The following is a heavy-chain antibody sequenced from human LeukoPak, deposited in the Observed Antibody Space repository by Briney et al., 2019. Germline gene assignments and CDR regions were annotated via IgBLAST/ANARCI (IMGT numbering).Heavy chain of an antibody. V-gene: IGHV3-48*03. CDR1: GFTFRSYE. CDR3: ARSARLMKGVVEVTALDD. Sequence: PGGSLRLSCEDSGFTFRSYEMNWVRQAPGKGLEWTAYLSSSGSAFSYADSVKGRFTIARDNAKNSVYLEMNSLRADDTAVYYCARSARLMKGVVEVTALDDWGQGTLVTVSS. J-gene: IGHJ4*02. D-gene: IGHD3-3*01. CDR2: LSSSGSAF.